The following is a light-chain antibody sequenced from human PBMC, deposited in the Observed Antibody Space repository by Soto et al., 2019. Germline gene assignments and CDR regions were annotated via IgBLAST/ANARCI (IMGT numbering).Light chain of an antibody. V-gene: IGKV3-15*01. Sequence: EIVMTQSPATLSVSPGERATLSCRASQSVSTNLAWYQQKPGQAPRLLIYGASTRATGIPATFSGSGSGTEFTLTISSLQSEDFAVYYCQKYNNWPPEYTFGQGTKLEIK. J-gene: IGKJ2*01. CDR2: GAS. CDR1: QSVSTN. CDR3: QKYNNWPPEYT.